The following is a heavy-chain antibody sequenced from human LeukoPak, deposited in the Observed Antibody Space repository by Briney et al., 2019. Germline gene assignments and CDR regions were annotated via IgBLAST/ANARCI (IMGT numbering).Heavy chain of an antibody. V-gene: IGHV3-23*01. D-gene: IGHD3-10*01. Sequence: GGSLRLSCAASAFTFSHYAMSWVRQAPGKGLEWVSTISGSGGSTYYAGSVKGRFAISRDNSKSTLYLQMNSLRAEDTAVYYCASYGSGNSYRRAFDYWGQGTLVTVSS. J-gene: IGHJ4*02. CDR1: AFTFSHYA. CDR3: ASYGSGNSYRRAFDY. CDR2: ISGSGGST.